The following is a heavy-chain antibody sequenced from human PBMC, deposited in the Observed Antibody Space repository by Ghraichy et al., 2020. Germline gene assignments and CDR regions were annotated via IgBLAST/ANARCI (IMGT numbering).Heavy chain of an antibody. CDR1: GGSFSGYY. CDR3: AREVRYYYYYYGMDV. Sequence: SETLSLTCAVYGGSFSGYYWSWIRQPPGKGLEWIGEINHSGSTNHNPSLKSRVTISVDTSKNQFSLKLSSVTAADTAVYYCAREVRYYYYYYGMDVWGQGTTVTVSS. V-gene: IGHV4-34*01. J-gene: IGHJ6*02. CDR2: INHSGST.